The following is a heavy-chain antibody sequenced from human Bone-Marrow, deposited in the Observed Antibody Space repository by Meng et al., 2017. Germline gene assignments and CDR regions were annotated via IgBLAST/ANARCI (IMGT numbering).Heavy chain of an antibody. V-gene: IGHV4-34*01. J-gene: IGHJ4*02. CDR1: GGSFSGYY. D-gene: IGHD3-22*01. CDR3: ARDYDSSGYCDY. Sequence: SETLSLTCAVYGGSFSGYYWSWIRQPPGKGLEWIGEINHSGSTNYNPSLKSRVTISADTSKNQFSLKLSSVTAADTAVYYCARDYDSSGYCDYWGQGTLVTVSS. CDR2: INHSGST.